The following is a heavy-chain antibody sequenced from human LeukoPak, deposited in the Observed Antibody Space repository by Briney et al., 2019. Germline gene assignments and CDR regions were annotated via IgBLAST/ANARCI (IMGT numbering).Heavy chain of an antibody. D-gene: IGHD3-10*01. Sequence: SETLSLTCTVSGGSISSYYWGWIRQPPGKGLEWIGSIYYSGSTYYNPSLKSRVTISVDTSKNQFSLKLSSVTAADTAVYYCARHPVLLWFGEHPIDYWGQGTLVTVSS. CDR2: IYYSGST. V-gene: IGHV4-39*01. CDR3: ARHPVLLWFGEHPIDY. CDR1: GGSISSYY. J-gene: IGHJ4*02.